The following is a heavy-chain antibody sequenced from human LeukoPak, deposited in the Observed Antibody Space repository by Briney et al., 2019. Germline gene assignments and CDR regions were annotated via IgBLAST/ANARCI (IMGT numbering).Heavy chain of an antibody. CDR1: GFTLSSYG. CDR3: ARRAGAYSHPYDY. J-gene: IGHJ4*02. V-gene: IGHV3-23*01. CDR2: ISGSGGST. Sequence: PGGSPRLSCAASGFTLSSYGMSWVRQAPGKGLEWVSAISGSGGSTYYADSVKGRFTISRDNSKNTLYLQMNSLRAEDTAVYYCARRAGAYSHPYDYWGQGTLVTVSS. D-gene: IGHD4/OR15-4a*01.